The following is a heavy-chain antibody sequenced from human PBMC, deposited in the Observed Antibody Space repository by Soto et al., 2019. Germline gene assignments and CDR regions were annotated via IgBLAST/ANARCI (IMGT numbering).Heavy chain of an antibody. J-gene: IGHJ4*02. CDR2: INHSGST. V-gene: IGHV4-34*01. D-gene: IGHD3-9*01. Sequence: PSETLSLTCAVYGESFSGYYWSWIRQPPGKGLEWIGEINHSGSTNYNPSLKSRVTISVDTSKNQFSLKLSSVTAADTAVYYCARGSTGYWGQGTLVTVSS. CDR3: ARGSTGY. CDR1: GESFSGYY.